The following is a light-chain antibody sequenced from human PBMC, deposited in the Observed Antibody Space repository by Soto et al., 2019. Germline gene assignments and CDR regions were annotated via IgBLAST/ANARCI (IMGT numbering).Light chain of an antibody. J-gene: IGKJ1*01. CDR2: KAS. CDR3: QQYDNWPRT. Sequence: DIQMTQYTSTLSASVGDRVTITCRASQSISSWLAWYQQKPGKAPKLLIYKASSLESGVPSTFSGSGSGTEFTLTISSLQAEDFAVYYCQQYDNWPRTFGQGTKVDIK. V-gene: IGKV1-5*03. CDR1: QSISSW.